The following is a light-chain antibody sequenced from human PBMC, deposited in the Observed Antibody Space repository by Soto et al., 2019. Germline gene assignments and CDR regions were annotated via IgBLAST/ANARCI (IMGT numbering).Light chain of an antibody. J-gene: IGKJ1*01. CDR1: QSISSW. CDR2: DAS. V-gene: IGKV1-5*01. CDR3: QQYNSVT. Sequence: DIQMTQSPSTLFPSVGDRVTLTCRASQSISSWLAWYQQKPGKAPKLLIYDASSLESGVPSRFSGSGSGTEFTLTISSLQPDDFATYYCQQYNSVTFGQGTKVDIK.